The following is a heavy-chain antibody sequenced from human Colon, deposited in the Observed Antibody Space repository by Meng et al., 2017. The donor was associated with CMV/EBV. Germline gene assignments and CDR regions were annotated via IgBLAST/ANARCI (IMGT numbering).Heavy chain of an antibody. Sequence: ASVKVSCKTSGYTFDNYGFTWVRQAPGQGLEYVGWINSFNAFTNYTQKLQGRVTLTTNTSTSTAYLELRSLRSDDTAIYYCARTYFGMVVWPLDIWGHGTLVTVSS. V-gene: IGHV1-18*01. J-gene: IGHJ4*01. CDR2: INSFNAFT. CDR1: GYTFDNYG. D-gene: IGHD3-3*01. CDR3: ARTYFGMVVWPLDI.